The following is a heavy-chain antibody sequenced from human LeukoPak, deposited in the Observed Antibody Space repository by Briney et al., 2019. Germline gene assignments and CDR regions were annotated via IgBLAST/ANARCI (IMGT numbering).Heavy chain of an antibody. CDR1: GFTFSSYA. Sequence: PGRSLRLSCAASGFTFSSYAMHWVRQAPGKGLEWVAVISYDGSNKYYADSVKGRFTISRDNSKNTLYLQMNSLRAEDTAAYYCARPIAAVVGNWFDPWGQGTLVTVSS. CDR2: ISYDGSNK. CDR3: ARPIAAVVGNWFDP. D-gene: IGHD6-13*01. J-gene: IGHJ5*02. V-gene: IGHV3-30-3*01.